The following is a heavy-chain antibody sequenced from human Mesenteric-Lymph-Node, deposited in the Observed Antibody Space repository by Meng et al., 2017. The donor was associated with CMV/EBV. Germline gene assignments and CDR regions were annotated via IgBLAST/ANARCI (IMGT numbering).Heavy chain of an antibody. D-gene: IGHD2-2*01. CDR1: EFSFSGYS. CDR2: ITSTGDSK. CDR3: ASEGIVVVPPVPSYGMDV. V-gene: IGHV3-48*01. J-gene: IGHJ6*02. Sequence: GESLKISCAASEFSFSGYSMNWVRQAPGKGLEWVSYITSTGDSKYYAQSVKGRFTISRDNAKNSVYLQMNSLRVDDTAVYYCASEGIVVVPPVPSYGMDVWGQGTTVTVSS.